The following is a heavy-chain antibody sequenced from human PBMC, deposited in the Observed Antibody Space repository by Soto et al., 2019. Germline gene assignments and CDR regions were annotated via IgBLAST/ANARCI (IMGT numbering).Heavy chain of an antibody. CDR3: AKDRYCTYGVCYSAFDY. CDR2: ISGSGGST. J-gene: IGHJ4*02. CDR1: GFTFSSYA. D-gene: IGHD2-8*01. V-gene: IGHV3-23*01. Sequence: GGSLRLSCAASGFTFSSYAMSWVRQAPGKGLEWVSAISGSGGSTYYADSVKGRFTISRDNSKNTLYLQMNSLRAEDTAVYYCAKDRYCTYGVCYSAFDYWGQGTLVTVSS.